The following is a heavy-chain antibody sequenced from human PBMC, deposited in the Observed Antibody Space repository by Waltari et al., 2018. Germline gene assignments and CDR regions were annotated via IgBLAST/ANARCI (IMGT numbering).Heavy chain of an antibody. CDR2: ISSNGHYI. J-gene: IGHJ5*02. V-gene: IGHV3-21*01. Sequence: EEQLVESGGDLVKPGGSLRLSCAGSGFTFSSYSMNWVRQAPGKVHEWVSSISSNGHYIYYAEAVRVRFTISRDNANNSLYLQMNNLRADDTAIYYCARGFWFTTVTTFTWFDPWGQGTLVTVSS. D-gene: IGHD4-17*01. CDR1: GFTFSSYS. CDR3: ARGFWFTTVTTFTWFDP.